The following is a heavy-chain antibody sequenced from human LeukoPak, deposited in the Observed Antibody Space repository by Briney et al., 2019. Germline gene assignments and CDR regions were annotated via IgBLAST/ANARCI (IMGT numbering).Heavy chain of an antibody. V-gene: IGHV3-48*03. J-gene: IGHJ3*02. D-gene: IGHD3-9*01. Sequence: GGSLRLSCATSGFTFSSSEMNWVRQAPGKGLERVSYISSSGSTIYYADSVKGRFTISRDNAKNSLYLQMNSLRAEDTAVYYCARELRTPYDILGRGNAFDIWGQGTMVTVSS. CDR3: ARELRTPYDILGRGNAFDI. CDR2: ISSSGSTI. CDR1: GFTFSSSE.